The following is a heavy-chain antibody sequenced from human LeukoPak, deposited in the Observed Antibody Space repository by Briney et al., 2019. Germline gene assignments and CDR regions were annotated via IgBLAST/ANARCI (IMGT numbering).Heavy chain of an antibody. Sequence: ASVKVSCKASGYTFTGYYMHWVRQAPGQGLEWMGWINPNSGGTNYAQKFQGRVTMTRDTSISTAYMELSRLRSDDTAVYYCARAWYYYIWFDPWGQGTLVTVSS. J-gene: IGHJ5*02. D-gene: IGHD3-9*01. CDR2: INPNSGGT. CDR1: GYTFTGYY. V-gene: IGHV1-2*02. CDR3: ARAWYYYIWFDP.